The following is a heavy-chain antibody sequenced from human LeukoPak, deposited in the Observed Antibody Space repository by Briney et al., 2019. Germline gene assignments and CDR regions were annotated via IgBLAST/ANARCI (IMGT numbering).Heavy chain of an antibody. CDR1: GGSISSYY. D-gene: IGHD3-22*01. CDR2: IYYSGST. CDR3: AKDRGINYYDSSAYYR. J-gene: IGHJ5*02. Sequence: SETLSLTCTVSGGSISSYYWSWIRQPPGNGLEWIGYIYYSGSTNYNPSLKSRVTISVDTSKNQFSLKLSSVTAADTAVYYCAKDRGINYYDSSAYYRWGQGTLVTVSS. V-gene: IGHV4-59*01.